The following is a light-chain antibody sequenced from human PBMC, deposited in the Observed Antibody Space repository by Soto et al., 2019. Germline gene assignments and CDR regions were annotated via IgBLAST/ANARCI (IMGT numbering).Light chain of an antibody. CDR3: QQRSSWPLT. CDR1: QSVGSY. V-gene: IGKV3-11*01. Sequence: EIVLTQSPATLSLSPGERATLSCRASQSVGSYFAWYQHKPGQAPRLLIYDAFSRATGIPARFSGSGSGTDFTLTISSLEPGDFAVYFCQQRSSWPLTFGGGTMVEIK. CDR2: DAF. J-gene: IGKJ4*01.